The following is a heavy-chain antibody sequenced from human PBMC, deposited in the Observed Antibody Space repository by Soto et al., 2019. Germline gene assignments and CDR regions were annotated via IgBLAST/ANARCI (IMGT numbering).Heavy chain of an antibody. J-gene: IGHJ4*02. D-gene: IGHD6-6*01. CDR2: IWYDGSNK. Sequence: QVQLVESGGGVVQPGRSLRLSCAASGFTFSSYGMHWVRQAPGQGLEWVAVIWYDGSNKYYADSVKGRFTISRDNSKNTLYLQMSSLRAEDTAVYYCATGGGHRIAAREFDCWGQGTVVTVSA. V-gene: IGHV3-33*01. CDR3: ATGGGHRIAAREFDC. CDR1: GFTFSSYG.